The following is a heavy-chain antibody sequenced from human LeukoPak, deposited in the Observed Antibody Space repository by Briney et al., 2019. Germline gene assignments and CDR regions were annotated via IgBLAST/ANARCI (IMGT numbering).Heavy chain of an antibody. V-gene: IGHV4-61*02. CDR3: ARAARGFPWDY. Sequence: PSQTLSLTCTVSGVSISRGSYDWGWIRQPAGKGLEWIGRIYTSGSTNYNPSLKSRVTISVDTSKNQFSLKLSSVTAADTAVYYCARAARGFPWDYWGQGTLVTVSS. J-gene: IGHJ4*02. CDR2: IYTSGST. D-gene: IGHD3-22*01. CDR1: GVSISRGSYD.